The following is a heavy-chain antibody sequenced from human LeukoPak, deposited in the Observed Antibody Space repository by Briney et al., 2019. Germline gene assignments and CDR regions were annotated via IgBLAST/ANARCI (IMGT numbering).Heavy chain of an antibody. CDR1: GFTFSSYG. J-gene: IGHJ6*02. CDR2: ISYNGSNK. Sequence: PGGSLRLSCAASGFTFSSYGMHWVRQAPGKGLEWVAVISYNGSNKYYADSVKGRFTISRDNSKNTLYLQINSLRAEDTAVYYCAKDLTPSYYYYGMDVWGQGTTVTVSS. V-gene: IGHV3-30*18. CDR3: AKDLTPSYYYYGMDV.